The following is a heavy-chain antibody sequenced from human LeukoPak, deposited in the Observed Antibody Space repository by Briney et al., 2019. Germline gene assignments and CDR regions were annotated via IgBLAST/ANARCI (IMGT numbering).Heavy chain of an antibody. Sequence: GGSLRLSCAASGFTVSSNYMSWVRQAPGKGLEWVSVIYSGGSTYYADSVKGRFTISRDNSKNTLYLQMNSLRAEDTAVYYCARDPAYSAAGAFYIWGQGTMVTVSS. V-gene: IGHV3-53*01. D-gene: IGHD6-13*01. CDR2: IYSGGST. CDR3: ARDPAYSAAGAFYI. J-gene: IGHJ3*02. CDR1: GFTVSSNY.